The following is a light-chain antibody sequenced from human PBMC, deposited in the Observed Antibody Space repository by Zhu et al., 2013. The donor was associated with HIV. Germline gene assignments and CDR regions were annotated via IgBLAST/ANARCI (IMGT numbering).Light chain of an antibody. CDR3: QVWDSGSDHWV. V-gene: IGLV3-21*02. CDR2: DDS. J-gene: IGLJ3*02. Sequence: SSELTQDPAVSVALGQTVRITCQGDSLRSYYASWYQQKAGQAPVLVIHDDSDRPSGIPERCSGSNSGNTATLTISRVEAGDEADYYCQVWDSGSDHWVFGGGTKLTVL. CDR1: SLRSYY.